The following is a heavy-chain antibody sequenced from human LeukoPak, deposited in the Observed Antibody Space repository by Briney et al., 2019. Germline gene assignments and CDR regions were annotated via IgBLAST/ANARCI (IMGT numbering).Heavy chain of an antibody. CDR3: ARGEQWLVMCRYFDL. CDR1: GFTFSSYS. J-gene: IGHJ2*01. Sequence: GGSLRLSCAASGFTFSSYSMNWVRQAPGKGLEWVSCISTSSSYIYYADSVKGRFTISRDDAKNSLYLQMNSLRAEDTAVYYCARGEQWLVMCRYFDLWGRGTLVTVSS. CDR2: ISTSSSYI. V-gene: IGHV3-21*04. D-gene: IGHD6-19*01.